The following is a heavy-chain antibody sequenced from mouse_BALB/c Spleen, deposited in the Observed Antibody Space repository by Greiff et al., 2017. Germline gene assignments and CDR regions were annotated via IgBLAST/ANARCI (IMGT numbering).Heavy chain of an antibody. D-gene: IGHD1-1*01. V-gene: IGHV14-3*02. CDR1: GFNIKDTY. Sequence: VQLQQSGAELVKPGASVKLSCTASGFNIKDTYMHWVKQRPEQGLEWIGNIDPYYGGTSYNQKFKGKATLTVDKSSSTAYMQLKSLTSEDSAVYYCARDYYGSSPYAMDYWGQGTSVTVSS. CDR2: IDPYYGGT. J-gene: IGHJ4*01. CDR3: ARDYYGSSPYAMDY.